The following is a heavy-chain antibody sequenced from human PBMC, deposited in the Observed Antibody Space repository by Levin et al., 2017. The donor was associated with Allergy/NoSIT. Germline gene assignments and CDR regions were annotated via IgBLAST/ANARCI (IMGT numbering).Heavy chain of an antibody. V-gene: IGHV3-66*01. CDR1: GFTVSSNY. Sequence: GGSLRLSCAASGFTVSSNYMSWVRQAPGKGLEWVSVIYSGGSTYYADSVKGRFTISRDNSKNTLYLQMNSLRAEDTAVYYCARIGYYYYGMDVWGQGTTVTVSS. J-gene: IGHJ6*02. CDR3: ARIGYYYYGMDV. CDR2: IYSGGST.